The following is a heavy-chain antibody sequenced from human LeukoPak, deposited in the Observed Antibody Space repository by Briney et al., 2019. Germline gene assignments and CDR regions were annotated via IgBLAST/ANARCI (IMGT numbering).Heavy chain of an antibody. CDR2: IRSKAYGGTT. J-gene: IGHJ4*02. V-gene: IGHV3-49*04. CDR3: ARRAGAYSHPYDY. Sequence: GGSLRLSCTASGFTFGDYAMSWVRQAPGKGLEWVGFIRSKAYGGTTECAASVKGRFTISRDDSKSIAYLQMDSLRAEDTAVYYCARRAGAYSHPYDYWGQGTLVTVSS. D-gene: IGHD4/OR15-4a*01. CDR1: GFTFGDYA.